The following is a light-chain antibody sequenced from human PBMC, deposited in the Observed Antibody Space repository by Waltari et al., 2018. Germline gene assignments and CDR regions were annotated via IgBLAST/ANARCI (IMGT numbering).Light chain of an antibody. Sequence: QTVVTQEPSFSVSPGGTVTLTCGLSSGSVSTSHYANWFQQTPGQAPRTLIYSTNARSSGVPDRFSGSILGNKAALTITGAQALDESDYYCVLYMGSGIWVFGGGTKLTVL. CDR2: STN. J-gene: IGLJ3*02. CDR1: SGSVSTSHY. V-gene: IGLV8-61*01. CDR3: VLYMGSGIWV.